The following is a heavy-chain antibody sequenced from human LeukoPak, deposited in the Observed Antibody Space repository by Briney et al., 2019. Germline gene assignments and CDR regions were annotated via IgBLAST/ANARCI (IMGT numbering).Heavy chain of an antibody. CDR1: GGSISSYY. CDR3: ARENSGSYREFDY. D-gene: IGHD1-26*01. CDR2: IYTSGST. J-gene: IGHJ4*02. Sequence: SETLSLTCTASGGSISSYYWSWIRQPAGKGLEWIGRIYTSGSTNYNASLKSRVSMSVDASKNQFSLKLSSVTAADTAVFYCARENSGSYREFDYWGQGTLVTVSS. V-gene: IGHV4-4*07.